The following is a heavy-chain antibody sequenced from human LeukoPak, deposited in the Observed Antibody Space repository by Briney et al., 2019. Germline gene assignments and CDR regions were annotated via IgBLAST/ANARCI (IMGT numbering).Heavy chain of an antibody. Sequence: TETLSLTCAVYGGSFSGYYWSWIRQPPGKGQEWIGEINHSGSTNYNPSLKSRVTISVDTSKNQFSLKLSSVTAADTAVYYCARGVRYCSSTSCSNFDYWGQGTLVTVSS. J-gene: IGHJ4*02. CDR1: GGSFSGYY. D-gene: IGHD2-2*01. V-gene: IGHV4-34*01. CDR3: ARGVRYCSSTSCSNFDY. CDR2: INHSGST.